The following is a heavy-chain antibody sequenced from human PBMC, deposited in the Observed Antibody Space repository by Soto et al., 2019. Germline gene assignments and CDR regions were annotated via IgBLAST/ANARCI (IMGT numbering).Heavy chain of an antibody. D-gene: IGHD3-22*01. J-gene: IGHJ4*02. Sequence: EVQLEESGGDLVQPGGSLRLSCAASEFTFSSHWMHWVRQAPGKGLVWVSRINSDGSSTTYADSVKGRFTISRDNAKNALYLQMNSLRAEDTAVYYCAREVDDSSGYYEDYWGQGTLVTVSS. CDR2: INSDGSST. CDR3: AREVDDSSGYYEDY. V-gene: IGHV3-74*01. CDR1: EFTFSSHW.